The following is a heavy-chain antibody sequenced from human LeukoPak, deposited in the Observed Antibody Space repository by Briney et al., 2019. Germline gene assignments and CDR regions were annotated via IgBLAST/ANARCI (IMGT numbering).Heavy chain of an antibody. Sequence: GGSLRLSCAASGFTFSTYNMNWVRQAPGKVLEWVSSITSSSSYTFYADSVKGRFTISRDNAKTSLYLQMNSLRAEDTAVYYCTTSSAYYYFDFDYWGQGTLVTVSS. CDR3: TTSSAYYYFDFDY. D-gene: IGHD3-22*01. CDR1: GFTFSTYN. V-gene: IGHV3-21*01. J-gene: IGHJ4*02. CDR2: ITSSSSYT.